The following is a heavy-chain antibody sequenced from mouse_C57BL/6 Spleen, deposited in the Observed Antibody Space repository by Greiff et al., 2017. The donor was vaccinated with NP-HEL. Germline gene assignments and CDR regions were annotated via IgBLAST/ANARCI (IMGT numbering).Heavy chain of an antibody. Sequence: EVQGVESGEGLVKPGGSLKLSCAASGFTFSSYAMSWVRQTPEKRLEWVAYISSGGDYIYYADTVKGRFTISRDNARNTLYLQMSSLKSEDTAMYYCTRDRDTTVVATDAMDYWGQGTSVTVSS. V-gene: IGHV5-9-1*02. J-gene: IGHJ4*01. CDR1: GFTFSSYA. CDR2: ISSGGDYI. D-gene: IGHD1-1*01. CDR3: TRDRDTTVVATDAMDY.